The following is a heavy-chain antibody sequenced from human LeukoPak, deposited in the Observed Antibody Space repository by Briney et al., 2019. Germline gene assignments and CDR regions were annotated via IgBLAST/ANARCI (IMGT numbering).Heavy chain of an antibody. CDR2: IRVKAYGGTT. D-gene: IGHD1-14*01. CDR1: GFTFGDYT. Sequence: GSLRLSCTASGFTFGDYTMSWVRQAPGKGPEWVGFIRVKAYGGTTEYAASVKGRFTISRDDSKSIAYLQMNSLKTEDTAVYYCTTDYNSRNHLDAFDIWGQGTMVTVSS. CDR3: TTDYNSRNHLDAFDI. J-gene: IGHJ3*02. V-gene: IGHV3-49*04.